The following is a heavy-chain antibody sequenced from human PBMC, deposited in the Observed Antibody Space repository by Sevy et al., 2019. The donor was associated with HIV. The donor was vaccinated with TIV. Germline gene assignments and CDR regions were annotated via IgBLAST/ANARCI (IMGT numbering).Heavy chain of an antibody. J-gene: IGHJ6*02. CDR1: GFTFSSYA. Sequence: GGSLRLSCAASGFTFSSYAMHWVRQAPGKGLEWVAVISYDGSNKYYADSVKGRFTISRDNSKNTLYLQMNSLRAEDTAVYYCARDRKERFGEIDYYYDGMDVWGQGTTVTVSS. CDR2: ISYDGSNK. D-gene: IGHD3-10*01. V-gene: IGHV3-30-3*01. CDR3: ARDRKERFGEIDYYYDGMDV.